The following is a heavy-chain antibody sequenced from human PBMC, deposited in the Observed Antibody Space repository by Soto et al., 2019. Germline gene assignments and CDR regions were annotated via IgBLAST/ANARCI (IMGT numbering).Heavy chain of an antibody. CDR2: ISAGGGNT. CDR1: GFSFSTYA. Sequence: EVQLLESGGGLVQPGGSLRLSCEASGFSFSTYAMSWVRQAPGKGLEWVSGISAGGGNTFYADSVRGRFTISRDNSKNTLYLQINSLRAEDTALYYCVKHSEYQLLSWFDPWGQGTLVTVSS. J-gene: IGHJ5*02. V-gene: IGHV3-23*01. CDR3: VKHSEYQLLSWFDP. D-gene: IGHD2-2*01.